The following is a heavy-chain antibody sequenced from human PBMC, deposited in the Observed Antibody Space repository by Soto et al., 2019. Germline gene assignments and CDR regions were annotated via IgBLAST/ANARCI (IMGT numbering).Heavy chain of an antibody. Sequence: EGSLRLSCAASGFTFSSYGMHWVRQAPGKGLEWVAVISYDGSNKYYADSVKGRFTISRDNSKNTLYLQMNSLRAEDTAVYYCAKEEYYYDSSGYPGDYWGQGTLVTVSS. V-gene: IGHV3-30*18. CDR1: GFTFSSYG. CDR2: ISYDGSNK. CDR3: AKEEYYYDSSGYPGDY. D-gene: IGHD3-22*01. J-gene: IGHJ4*02.